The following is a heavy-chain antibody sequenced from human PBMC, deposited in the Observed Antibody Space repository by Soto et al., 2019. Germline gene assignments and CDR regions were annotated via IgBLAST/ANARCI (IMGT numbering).Heavy chain of an antibody. CDR2: IYYSGST. Sequence: PSETLSLTCTVSGGSISSGDYYWSWMRQRPGKGLEWIGYIYYSGSTYYNPSLKSRVTISVDTSKNQFFLKLSPVTAADTAVYYCARRGPGADYGDHRLFDSWGQGTLVTVSS. CDR3: ARRGPGADYGDHRLFDS. J-gene: IGHJ4*02. V-gene: IGHV4-30-4*01. CDR1: GGSISSGDYY. D-gene: IGHD4-17*01.